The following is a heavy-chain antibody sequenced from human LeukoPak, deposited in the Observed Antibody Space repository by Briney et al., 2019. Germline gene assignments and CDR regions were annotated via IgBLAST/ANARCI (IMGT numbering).Heavy chain of an antibody. J-gene: IGHJ4*02. D-gene: IGHD5-12*01. CDR1: GFTYSSYA. CDR3: ARGRTSGYHDY. CDR2: IYSGGST. Sequence: GGSLRLSCAASGFTYSSYAMSWVRQAPGKGLEWVSVIYSGGSTYYADSVKGRFTISRDKSKNTLYLQMNSLRAEDTAVYYCARGRTSGYHDYWGQGTLVTVSS. V-gene: IGHV3-53*01.